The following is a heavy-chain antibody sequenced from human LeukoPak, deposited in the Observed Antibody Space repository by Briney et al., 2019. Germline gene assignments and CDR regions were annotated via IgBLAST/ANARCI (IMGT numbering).Heavy chain of an antibody. D-gene: IGHD3-3*01. CDR1: GYTFTSNG. CDR2: ISTYNGNT. V-gene: IGHV1-18*01. CDR3: ARDSLTILGVAPVH. J-gene: IGHJ4*02. Sequence: GASVNVSCKASGYTFTSNGISWVRQAPGQGLEWVGWISTYNGNTNYAQKFQGRVTMTTDTSTSTAYMELRSLRSDDTAVYYCARDSLTILGVAPVHWGQGTLVTVSS.